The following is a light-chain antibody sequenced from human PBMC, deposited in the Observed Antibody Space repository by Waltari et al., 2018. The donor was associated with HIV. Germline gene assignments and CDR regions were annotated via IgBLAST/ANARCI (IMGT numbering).Light chain of an antibody. Sequence: EIVMTQSPATLSLSPGERAILSCRASQSVASSLAWYQQKPGQAPRLLIYGASTRAAGIPGRFSGIGSGTEFTLTISSLQSGDSAIYFGHQYNSWPPRYTFGQGTKLEI. CDR3: HQYNSWPPRYT. CDR1: QSVASS. CDR2: GAS. V-gene: IGKV3-15*01. J-gene: IGKJ2*01.